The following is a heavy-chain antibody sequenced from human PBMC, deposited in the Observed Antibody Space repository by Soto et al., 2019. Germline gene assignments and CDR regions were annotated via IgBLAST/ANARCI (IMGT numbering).Heavy chain of an antibody. D-gene: IGHD1-26*01. V-gene: IGHV3-30*18. Sequence: PGGSLTLSRAASGFTFSSYGMPWVRQAPGKGLEWVAVKSYDGSNKYYADSVKGRFTISRDNSKNTLYLQMNSLRAEDTAVYYCAKDPTPYSGSPFDYWGQGTLVTVSS. CDR2: KSYDGSNK. CDR3: AKDPTPYSGSPFDY. J-gene: IGHJ4*02. CDR1: GFTFSSYG.